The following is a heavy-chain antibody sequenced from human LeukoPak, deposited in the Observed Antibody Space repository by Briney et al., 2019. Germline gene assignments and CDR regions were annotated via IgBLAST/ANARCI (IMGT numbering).Heavy chain of an antibody. J-gene: IGHJ4*02. V-gene: IGHV1-69*13. CDR2: IIPIFGTA. CDR1: GGTFSSYA. Sequence: WASVKVSCKASGGTFSSYAISWVRQAPGQGLEWMGRIIPIFGTANYAQKFQGRVTITADESTSTAYMELSSLRSEDTAVYYCARFRYDSSGYTYYFDYWGQGTLVTVSS. D-gene: IGHD3-22*01. CDR3: ARFRYDSSGYTYYFDY.